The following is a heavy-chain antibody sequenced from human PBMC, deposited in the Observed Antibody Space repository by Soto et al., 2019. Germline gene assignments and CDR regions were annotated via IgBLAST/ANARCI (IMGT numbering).Heavy chain of an antibody. D-gene: IGHD3-16*02. Sequence: EVHLVESGGGLVQPGGSLTLSCAATGFTFTNYWMSWVRQTPGKGLEWVANINRDGNEANFVGSVKGRFTISRDNAKSSVYLQMSSLRAEDTAIYYCARDESEVFVNYRFDYWGQGTLVTVSS. J-gene: IGHJ4*02. V-gene: IGHV3-7*03. CDR1: GFTFTNYW. CDR2: INRDGNEA. CDR3: ARDESEVFVNYRFDY.